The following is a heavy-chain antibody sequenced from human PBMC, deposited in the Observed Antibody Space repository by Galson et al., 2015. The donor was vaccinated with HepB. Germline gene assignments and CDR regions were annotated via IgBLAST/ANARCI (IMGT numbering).Heavy chain of an antibody. CDR1: GDSVSSNSAA. CDR3: ARSLGIAGTTDYYYGMDV. J-gene: IGHJ6*02. D-gene: IGHD1-20*01. V-gene: IGHV6-1*01. CDR2: TYYRFKWYN. Sequence: CAISGDSVSSNSAARNWIRQSPSRGLEWLGRTYYRFKWYNDYAVSVKSRITINPDTSKNQFSLQLNSVTPEDTAVYYCARSLGIAGTTDYYYGMDVWGQGTTVTVSS.